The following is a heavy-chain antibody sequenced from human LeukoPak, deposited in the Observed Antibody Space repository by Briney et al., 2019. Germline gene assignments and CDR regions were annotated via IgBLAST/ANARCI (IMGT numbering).Heavy chain of an antibody. Sequence: SVKVSCKASGGTFSSYAISWVRQAPGQGLEWMGGIIPIFGTANYAQKLQGRVTMTTDTSTSTAYMELRSLRSDDTAVYYCARGHLLIAAAAPLDYWGQGTLVTVSS. CDR1: GGTFSSYA. V-gene: IGHV1-69*05. J-gene: IGHJ4*02. CDR2: IIPIFGTA. CDR3: ARGHLLIAAAAPLDY. D-gene: IGHD6-13*01.